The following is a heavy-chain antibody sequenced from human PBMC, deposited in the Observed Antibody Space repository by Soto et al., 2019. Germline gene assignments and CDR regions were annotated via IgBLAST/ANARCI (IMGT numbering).Heavy chain of an antibody. J-gene: IGHJ4*02. D-gene: IGHD3-3*01. V-gene: IGHV4-4*02. CDR3: ARDSFGVVNGFDY. CDR1: SGSISSSNW. Sequence: SETLSLTCAVSSGSISSSNWWSWVRQPPGMGLEWIGEIHLSGATNYNPSLKSPVTMSIDKSKNQFSLPLSSVTAADTAVYYCARDSFGVVNGFDYWGQGTLVTVSS. CDR2: IHLSGAT.